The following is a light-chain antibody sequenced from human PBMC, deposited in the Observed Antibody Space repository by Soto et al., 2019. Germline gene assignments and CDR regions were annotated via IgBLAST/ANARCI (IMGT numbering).Light chain of an antibody. J-gene: IGKJ4*01. CDR3: QQFGSSPLLT. CDR1: QSVSSSY. CDR2: DAS. V-gene: IGKV3-20*01. Sequence: EIVLTQSPGTLSLSPGERATLSCRAIQSVSSSYLAWYQQKPGQAPRLIIYDASNRAPGIPARFSGSGSGTDFTLAISRLEPEDFAVYYCQQFGSSPLLTFGGGTKVDI.